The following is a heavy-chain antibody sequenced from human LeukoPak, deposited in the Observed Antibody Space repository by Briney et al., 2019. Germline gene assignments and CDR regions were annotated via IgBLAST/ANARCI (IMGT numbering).Heavy chain of an antibody. V-gene: IGHV2-5*02. J-gene: IGHJ4*02. CDR3: AHRRGSETYDFWSGQGEYYFDY. D-gene: IGHD3-3*01. Sequence: SGPTLVKPTQTLTLTCTFSGFSLDTHGVGVGWIRQPPGKPLEWLALIYWDDDKRYSPSLKSRLTITKDTSKNQVVLTMTNMDPVDTATYYCAHRRGSETYDFWSGQGEYYFDYWGQGTLVTVSS. CDR2: IYWDDDK. CDR1: GFSLDTHGVG.